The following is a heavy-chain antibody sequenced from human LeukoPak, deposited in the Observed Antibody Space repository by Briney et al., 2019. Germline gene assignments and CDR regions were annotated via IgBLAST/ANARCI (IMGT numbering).Heavy chain of an antibody. CDR3: ARDPEVFRGGEIDNDH. D-gene: IGHD3-10*01. V-gene: IGHV3-48*03. Sequence: GGSLRLSCTTSGFTFGDYAMNWVRQAPGKGLEWVSSISRNNDNIYYTESVRGRFTVSRDNAENSVSLQMNSLRVEDTATYYCARDPEVFRGGEIDNDHWGQGTLVTVSS. CDR2: ISRNNDNI. J-gene: IGHJ4*02. CDR1: GFTFGDYA.